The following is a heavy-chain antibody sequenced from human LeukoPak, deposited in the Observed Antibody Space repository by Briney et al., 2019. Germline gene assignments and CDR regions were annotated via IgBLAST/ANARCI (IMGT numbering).Heavy chain of an antibody. CDR1: GGSISSGSYY. J-gene: IGHJ3*02. D-gene: IGHD3-3*01. V-gene: IGHV4-61*10. Sequence: SQTLSLTCTVSGGSISSGSYYWSWIRQPAGKGLEWIGYIYYSGSTNYNPSLKSRVTISVDTSKNQFSLKLSSVTAADTAVYYCARDFLAYDFWSGYQSRHAFDIWGQGTMVTVSS. CDR2: IYYSGST. CDR3: ARDFLAYDFWSGYQSRHAFDI.